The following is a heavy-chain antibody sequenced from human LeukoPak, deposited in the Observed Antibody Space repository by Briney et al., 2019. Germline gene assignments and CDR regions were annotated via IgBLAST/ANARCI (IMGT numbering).Heavy chain of an antibody. V-gene: IGHV4-59*01. D-gene: IGHD4/OR15-4a*01. Sequence: SETLSLTCTVSGVSISTAYWTWVRQSPGKGLEWIGYIHYSGSTTYHPSLESRVTISLDTSKNLIFLKLTSVTSADTAVYYCARDAGATAYWGQGALVTVSS. J-gene: IGHJ4*02. CDR2: IHYSGST. CDR1: GVSISTAY. CDR3: ARDAGATAY.